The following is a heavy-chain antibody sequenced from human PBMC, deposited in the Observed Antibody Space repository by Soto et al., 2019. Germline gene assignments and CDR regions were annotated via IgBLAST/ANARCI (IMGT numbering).Heavy chain of an antibody. CDR1: GYSLTIYC. Sequence: GESLKISCKGSGYSLTIYCIGWVRQMPWKGLEWMGIIYPGDSDTRYSPSFQGQVTISADKSISTAYLQWSSLKASDTAMYYCARLYCGGDCYSFGEYFQHWGQGTLGTV. J-gene: IGHJ1*01. CDR2: IYPGDSDT. V-gene: IGHV5-51*01. D-gene: IGHD2-21*02. CDR3: ARLYCGGDCYSFGEYFQH.